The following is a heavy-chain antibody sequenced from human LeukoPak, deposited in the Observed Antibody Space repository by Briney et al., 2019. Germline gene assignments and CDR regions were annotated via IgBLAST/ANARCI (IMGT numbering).Heavy chain of an antibody. CDR3: VRDRGTYRPIDY. Sequence: GGSLRLSCAASGFTVSSNYMSWVRQAPGKGLEWVSSISYTGTYIYYADSVKGRFTISRDNAQNSLYLQMNSPRAEDTAIYYCVRDRGTYRPIDYWGQGTLVTVSS. D-gene: IGHD1-26*01. J-gene: IGHJ4*02. CDR1: GFTVSSNY. V-gene: IGHV3-21*04. CDR2: ISYTGTYI.